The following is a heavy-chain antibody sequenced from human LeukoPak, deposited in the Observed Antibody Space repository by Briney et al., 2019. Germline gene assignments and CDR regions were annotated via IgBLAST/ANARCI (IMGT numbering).Heavy chain of an antibody. CDR1: GFTFSSYA. J-gene: IGHJ4*02. CDR2: ISGSGGST. D-gene: IGHD3-3*01. CDR3: AKDYDFWSGYHYYFDY. Sequence: KTGGSLRLSCAASGFTFSSYAMSWVRQAPGKGLKWVSAISGSGGSTYYADSVKGRFTISRDNSKNTLYLQMNSLRAEDTAVYYCAKDYDFWSGYHYYFDYWGQGTLVTVSS. V-gene: IGHV3-23*01.